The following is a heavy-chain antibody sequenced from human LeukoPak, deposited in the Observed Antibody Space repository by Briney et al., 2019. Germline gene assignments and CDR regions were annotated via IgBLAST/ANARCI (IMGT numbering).Heavy chain of an antibody. CDR3: AGRRVLDASFDY. D-gene: IGHD3-16*01. Sequence: GGSLRLSCAASGSTVSNNYMSWVRQAPGKGLEWVSVIYSGDNTYYVESVKGRFTISRDNSKNTLFLQMNRLRAEDTAMYYCAGRRVLDASFDYWGQGTLVTVSS. CDR1: GSTVSNNY. CDR2: IYSGDNT. V-gene: IGHV3-66*02. J-gene: IGHJ4*02.